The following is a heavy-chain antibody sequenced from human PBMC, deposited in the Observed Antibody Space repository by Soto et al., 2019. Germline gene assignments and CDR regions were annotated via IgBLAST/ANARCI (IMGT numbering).Heavy chain of an antibody. V-gene: IGHV4-4*07. J-gene: IGHJ4*02. Sequence: QVQLQESGPGLVKPSETLSLICTVSGGSGNNYYWGWVRQPAGKGLEWIGRIFADGSTTYNPSLMGRVTLSVDTSRNQLSLELTSMTAADTAVYYCVRDHAQVVVGTGFDCWGQGAPVTVSS. CDR3: VRDHAQVVVGTGFDC. CDR1: GGSGNNYY. D-gene: IGHD2-15*01. CDR2: IFADGST.